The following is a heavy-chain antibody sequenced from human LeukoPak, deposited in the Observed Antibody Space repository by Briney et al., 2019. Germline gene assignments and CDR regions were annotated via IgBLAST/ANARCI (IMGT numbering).Heavy chain of an antibody. J-gene: IGHJ4*02. CDR3: ARGNYGGNIDY. CDR2: IYYSGST. Sequence: SETLSLTCTVSGGSVSSGNYYWSWIRQPPGKGLEWIGYIYYSGSTNYNLSLKSRVTISVDTSKNQFSLKLSSVTAADTAVYYCARGNYGGNIDYWGQGTLVTVSS. V-gene: IGHV4-61*01. D-gene: IGHD4-23*01. CDR1: GGSVSSGNYY.